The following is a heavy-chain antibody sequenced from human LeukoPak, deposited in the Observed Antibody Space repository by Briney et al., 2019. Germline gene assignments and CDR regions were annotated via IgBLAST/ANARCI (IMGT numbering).Heavy chain of an antibody. CDR3: TRGGRGVQPSAPYFSWFDP. D-gene: IGHD2-2*01. J-gene: IGHJ5*02. V-gene: IGHV1-8*03. CDR1: GYTFNNYD. CDR2: MNPNSGNT. Sequence: ASVKVSCKASGYTFNNYDINWVRQATGQGLEWMGWMNPNSGNTGYAQKLQGRVTITRDTSISTAYMELSSLRSEDTAVYYCTRGGRGVQPSAPYFSWFDPWGQGTLVTVSS.